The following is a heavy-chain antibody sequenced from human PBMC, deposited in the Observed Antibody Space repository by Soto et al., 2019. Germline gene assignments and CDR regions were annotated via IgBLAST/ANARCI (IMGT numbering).Heavy chain of an antibody. J-gene: IGHJ6*02. CDR3: TRDKDRLQLGGNYYYILDV. CDR1: GGSISSGGYY. V-gene: IGHV4-31*03. Sequence: SETLSLTCTVSGGSISSGGYYWSWIRQHPGKGLEWIGYIYYSGSTYYNPSLKSRVTISLDPSKNQFSLTLKSVTAADTAVYYCTRDKDRLQLGGNYYYILDVWGQGTTVTVS. CDR2: IYYSGST. D-gene: IGHD5-12*01.